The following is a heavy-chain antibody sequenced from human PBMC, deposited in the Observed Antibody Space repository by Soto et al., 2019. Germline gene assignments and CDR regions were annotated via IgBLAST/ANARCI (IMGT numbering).Heavy chain of an antibody. CDR3: ARPLVAPVAGPYYYGMDV. CDR1: GFTFSSYG. J-gene: IGHJ6*02. CDR2: IWYDGNTK. Sequence: GGSLRLSCAASGFTFSSYGMHWVRQAPGKGLEWVAVIWYDGNTKYYADSVKGRFTISRDNLKNTLYLQMNSLTAEDTAVYYCARPLVAPVAGPYYYGMDVWGQGTTVTVS. D-gene: IGHD6-19*01. V-gene: IGHV3-33*08.